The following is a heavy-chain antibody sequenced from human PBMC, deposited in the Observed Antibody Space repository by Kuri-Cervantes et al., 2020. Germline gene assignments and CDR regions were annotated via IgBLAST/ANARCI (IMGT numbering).Heavy chain of an antibody. J-gene: IGHJ4*02. CDR1: GYSITSDYY. CDR3: ARGRRRGYSYGFSLLDY. V-gene: IGHV4-38-2*01. D-gene: IGHD5-18*01. CDR2: VYHSGGT. Sequence: GSLRLSCAVSGYSITSDYYWGWIRHPPGKGLEWIGSVYHSGGTYYNLSLRSRVTISVDTSKNQFSLKLSSVTAADTAVYYCARGRRRGYSYGFSLLDYWGQGTLVTVSS.